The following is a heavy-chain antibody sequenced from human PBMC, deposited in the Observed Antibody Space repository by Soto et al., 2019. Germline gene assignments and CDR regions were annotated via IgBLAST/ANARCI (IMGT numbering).Heavy chain of an antibody. Sequence: DVQVVESGGGLVKPGGSLRLSCAASGFTFSAYSMHWVRQAPGKGLEWVSSVSGGGTYMYYTDSVKGRLTISRDNAENSVYLQMSSLTADDTAVYYCARSGGQCSSGSCPSDGWGQGTLVTVSS. CDR3: ARSGGQCSSGSCPSDG. CDR1: GFTFSAYS. V-gene: IGHV3-21*01. D-gene: IGHD2-15*01. J-gene: IGHJ4*02. CDR2: VSGGGTYM.